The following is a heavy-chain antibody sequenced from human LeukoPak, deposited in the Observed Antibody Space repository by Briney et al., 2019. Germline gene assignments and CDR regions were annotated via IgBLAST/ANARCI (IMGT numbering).Heavy chain of an antibody. V-gene: IGHV3-23*01. CDR3: AKEGYMVRGVIWFYYYYMDV. Sequence: GGSLRLSCAASGFTFSSYGMSWVRQAPGKGLEWVSAISGSGGSTYYADSVKGRFTISRDNSKNTLYLQMNSLRAEDTAVYYCAKEGYMVRGVIWFYYYYMDVWGKGTTVTVSS. D-gene: IGHD3-10*01. CDR2: ISGSGGST. J-gene: IGHJ6*03. CDR1: GFTFSSYG.